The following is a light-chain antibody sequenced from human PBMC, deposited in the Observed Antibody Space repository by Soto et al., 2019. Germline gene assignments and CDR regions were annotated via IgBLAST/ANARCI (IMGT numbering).Light chain of an antibody. V-gene: IGKV1-33*01. CDR1: QDINNY. CDR2: DES. CDR3: QQCDNLPYT. Sequence: DVLMTQSPSSLSASVGDRVTITCQARQDINNYLNWYQQKPGKAPKLLIYDESNLETGVPLRFSGSGSGTECTFTISSLQPEDIATYYWQQCDNLPYTFGQGTKLEMK. J-gene: IGKJ2*01.